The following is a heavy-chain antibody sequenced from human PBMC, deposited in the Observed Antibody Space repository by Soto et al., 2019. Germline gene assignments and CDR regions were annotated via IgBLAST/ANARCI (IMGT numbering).Heavy chain of an antibody. J-gene: IGHJ4*02. D-gene: IGHD5-12*01. CDR1: GYSISSGYY. CDR2: IYHSGST. CDR3: ARAGRDGYNHDY. V-gene: IGHV4-38-2*01. Sequence: SETLSLTCAVSGYSISSGYYWGWIRQPPGKGLEWIGSIYHSGSTYYNPSLKSRVTISVDTSKNQFSLKLSFVTAADTAVYYCARAGRDGYNHDYWGQGTLVTVSS.